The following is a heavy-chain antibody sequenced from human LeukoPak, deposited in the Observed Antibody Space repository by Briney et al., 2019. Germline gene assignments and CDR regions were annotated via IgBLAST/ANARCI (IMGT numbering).Heavy chain of an antibody. CDR2: ISYDGSTK. D-gene: IGHD4-23*01. CDR3: ATSLRPGGGNSFLLDY. V-gene: IGHV3-30*03. J-gene: IGHJ4*02. CDR1: GFTFSRFG. Sequence: GSSLRLSCAASGFTFSRFGMHWVRQAPGKGLEWVAVISYDGSTKYYADSVKGRFTISRDNSKNTLYLQMNSLTVHDTAVYYCATSLRPGGGNSFLLDYWGQGILVTVSS.